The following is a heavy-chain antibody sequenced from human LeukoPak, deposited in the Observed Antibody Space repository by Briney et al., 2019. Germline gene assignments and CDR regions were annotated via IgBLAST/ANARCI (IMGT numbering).Heavy chain of an antibody. CDR1: GYTFTSYD. CDR2: MNPNSGNT. CDR3: AKVEGILTGYYPLSGRAV. D-gene: IGHD3-9*01. V-gene: IGHV1-8*01. J-gene: IGHJ6*02. Sequence: ASVKVSCKASGYTFTSYDINWVRQATGQGLEWMGWMNPNSGNTGYAQKFQGRVTMTRNTSISTAYMELSSLRSEDTAVYYCAKVEGILTGYYPLSGRAVWGQGTTVTVSS.